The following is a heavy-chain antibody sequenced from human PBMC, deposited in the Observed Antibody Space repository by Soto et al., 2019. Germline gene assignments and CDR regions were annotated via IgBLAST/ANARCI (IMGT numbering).Heavy chain of an antibody. CDR2: TYYRSKWYN. CDR3: ARCSYGSYYYDGMDV. D-gene: IGHD5-18*01. V-gene: IGHV6-1*01. J-gene: IGHJ6*02. Sequence: SQTLSLTCAISVDSVSSNSAACNWIRQSPSRCLECLGMTYYRSKWYNDYAVSVKSRITINPDTSKNQFSLQLNSVTPEDTAVYYCARCSYGSYYYDGMDVWGQGTTVTVSS. CDR1: VDSVSSNSAA.